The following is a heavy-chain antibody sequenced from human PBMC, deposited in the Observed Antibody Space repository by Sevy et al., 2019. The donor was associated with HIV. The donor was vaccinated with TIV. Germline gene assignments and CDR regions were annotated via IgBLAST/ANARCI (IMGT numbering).Heavy chain of an antibody. CDR3: AREPFYDGSGSYYEGSDY. Sequence: VSVKVSCKASGYTFTNYGISWVRQAPGQGLEWMGWISAYNGNTNYAQKLQGRVTMTTDTSTNTAYMELRSLRSDDTAVYYCAREPFYDGSGSYYEGSDYWGQGTLVTVSS. V-gene: IGHV1-18*01. CDR2: ISAYNGNT. D-gene: IGHD3-10*01. CDR1: GYTFTNYG. J-gene: IGHJ4*02.